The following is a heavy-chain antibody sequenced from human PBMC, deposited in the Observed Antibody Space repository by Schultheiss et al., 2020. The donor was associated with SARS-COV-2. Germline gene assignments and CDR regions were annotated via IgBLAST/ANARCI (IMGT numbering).Heavy chain of an antibody. Sequence: GGSLRLSCAASGFTFSSYGMHWVRQAPGKGLEWVSGISWNIGSIGYADSVKGRFTISRDNSKNTLYLQMNSLRAEDTAVYYCARAAFLLGYGMDVWGQGTTVTVSS. D-gene: IGHD2-15*01. CDR3: ARAAFLLGYGMDV. CDR1: GFTFSSYG. V-gene: IGHV3-NL1*01. J-gene: IGHJ6*02. CDR2: ISWNIGSI.